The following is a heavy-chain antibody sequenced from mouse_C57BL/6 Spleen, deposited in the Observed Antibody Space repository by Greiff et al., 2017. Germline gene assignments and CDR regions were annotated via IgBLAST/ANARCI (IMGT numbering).Heavy chain of an antibody. V-gene: IGHV1-26*01. CDR3: ARYYDYGGFDD. J-gene: IGHJ2*01. CDR1: GYTFTDYY. D-gene: IGHD2-4*01. Sequence: EVQLQQSGPELVKPGASVKISCKASGYTFTDYYMNWVKQSHGKSLEWIGDINPNNGGTSYNQKFKGKATLTVDKSSSTAYMELRSLTSEDSAVYYCARYYDYGGFDDWGQGTTLTVSS. CDR2: INPNNGGT.